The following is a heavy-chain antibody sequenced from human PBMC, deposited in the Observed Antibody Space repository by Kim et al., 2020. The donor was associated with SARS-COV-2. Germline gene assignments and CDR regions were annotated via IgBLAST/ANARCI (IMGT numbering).Heavy chain of an antibody. V-gene: IGHV3-7*01. Sequence: YYVDSVKGRFIISRDNAKNSVYLHMNSLRAEDTAVYYCARIGYSSSSVDYWGQGTLVTVSS. J-gene: IGHJ4*02. CDR3: ARIGYSSSSVDY. D-gene: IGHD6-6*01.